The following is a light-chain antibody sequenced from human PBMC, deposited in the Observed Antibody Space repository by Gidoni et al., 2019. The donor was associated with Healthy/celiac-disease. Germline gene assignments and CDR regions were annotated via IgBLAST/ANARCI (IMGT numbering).Light chain of an antibody. V-gene: IGKV1-33*01. J-gene: IGKJ2*01. CDR3: QQYDDLPPIYT. Sequence: DLQMTQSPSPLSASVGDRVTITCQASQDISNYLNWYQQKPGKAPKLLIYDASDLETGVPARFSGSGSGTDLAFTISSLQAEDMATYYCQQYDDLPPIYTFXQXTRLEIK. CDR2: DAS. CDR1: QDISNY.